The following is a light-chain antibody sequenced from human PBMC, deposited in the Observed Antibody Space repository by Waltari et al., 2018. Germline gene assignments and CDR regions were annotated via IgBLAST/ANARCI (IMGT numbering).Light chain of an antibody. Sequence: SYVLTQPPSVSVAPGETARITWGGNNIESKSVNWYRQRPGQAPVVVISYDNDRAAGIPERFSGSNSGNTATLTISRVEAGDEADYYCQVWDANTDPGVFGTGTEVTVL. CDR2: YDN. J-gene: IGLJ1*01. V-gene: IGLV3-21*01. CDR3: QVWDANTDPGV. CDR1: NIESKS.